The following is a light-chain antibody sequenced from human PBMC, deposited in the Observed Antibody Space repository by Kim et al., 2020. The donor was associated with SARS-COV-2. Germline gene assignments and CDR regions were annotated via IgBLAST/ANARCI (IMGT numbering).Light chain of an antibody. CDR2: TDN. V-gene: IGLV1-44*01. J-gene: IGLJ3*02. Sequence: ELTQPPSASGTPGQRVTISCSGSRSNIGSNTVNWYQHLPGTAPKVLMYTDNERPSGVPDRFSGSKSGTSASLVISALQSEDEADYYCAAWDDSLSGRVCGGGTKLAVL. CDR3: AAWDDSLSGRV. CDR1: RSNIGSNT.